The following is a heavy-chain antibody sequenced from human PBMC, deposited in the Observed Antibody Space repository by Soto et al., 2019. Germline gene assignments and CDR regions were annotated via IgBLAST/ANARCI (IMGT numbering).Heavy chain of an antibody. V-gene: IGHV4-38-2*02. Sequence: PSDTLSLTCSVSGYSISSGHHWGWIRQPPGKGLEWIGSIYHGGSTYFNPSLKSRLTISVDTSKSQFSLKLSSVTAADTAVYYCTRGPRPISTGTGAYWGQGTQVTVSS. D-gene: IGHD3-10*01. CDR3: TRGPRPISTGTGAY. CDR2: IYHGGST. CDR1: GYSISSGHH. J-gene: IGHJ4*02.